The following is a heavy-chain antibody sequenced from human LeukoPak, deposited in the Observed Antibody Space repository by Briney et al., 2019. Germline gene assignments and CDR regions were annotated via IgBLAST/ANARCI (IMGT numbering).Heavy chain of an antibody. CDR3: ARRGTIAVPVFWFDP. CDR2: IKQDGSEK. D-gene: IGHD6-19*01. CDR1: GFTFSSYG. Sequence: GGSLRLSCAASGFTFSSYGMHWVRQAPGKGLEWVANIKQDGSEKYYLDSLEGRFTISRDNAKNSVYLQINRLRAEDTAVYYCARRGTIAVPVFWFDPWGQGTLVIVSS. J-gene: IGHJ5*02. V-gene: IGHV3-7*01.